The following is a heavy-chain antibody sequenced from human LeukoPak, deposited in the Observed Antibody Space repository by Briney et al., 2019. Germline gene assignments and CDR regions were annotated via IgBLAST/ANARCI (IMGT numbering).Heavy chain of an antibody. CDR2: IYTDGST. D-gene: IGHD1/OR15-1a*01. J-gene: IGHJ4*02. V-gene: IGHV3-66*01. CDR1: GFTVSSKY. Sequence: GSLSLSSAASGFTVSSKYMNWLPQAPGKGLEWVSVIYTDGSTYYADSVRARFSISRDDSKNTLSLQMNSLRAEDTAVYYCAIGHYRNIPGWGQGTLVTVSS. CDR3: AIGHYRNIPG.